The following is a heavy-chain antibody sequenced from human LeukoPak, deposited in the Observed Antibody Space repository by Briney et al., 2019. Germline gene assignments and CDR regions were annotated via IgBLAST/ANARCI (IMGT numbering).Heavy chain of an antibody. CDR2: INHSGST. V-gene: IGHV4-34*01. CDR3: ARGFQQRITMVRGADYYMDV. CDR1: GGSFSGYY. J-gene: IGHJ6*03. D-gene: IGHD3-10*01. Sequence: SETLSLTCAVYGGSFSGYYWSWIRQPPGKGLEWIGEINHSGSTNYNPSLKSRVTISVDTSKNQFSLKLSSVTAADTAVYYCARGFQQRITMVRGADYYMDVWGKGTTVTVSS.